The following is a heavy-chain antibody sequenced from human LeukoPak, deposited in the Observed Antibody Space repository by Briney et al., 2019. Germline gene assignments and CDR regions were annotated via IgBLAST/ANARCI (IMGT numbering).Heavy chain of an antibody. V-gene: IGHV4-59*08. D-gene: IGHD1-14*01. CDR2: TFYIGGS. Sequence: PSETLSLTCTVSGGPISSYYWSWIRQPPGKGLEWIGYTFYIGGSNYNPSLKSRVTISLDTSKNQFSLNLSSVTAADTAVYYCARHIYRTFYFDSWGQGTLVTVPS. J-gene: IGHJ4*02. CDR1: GGPISSYY. CDR3: ARHIYRTFYFDS.